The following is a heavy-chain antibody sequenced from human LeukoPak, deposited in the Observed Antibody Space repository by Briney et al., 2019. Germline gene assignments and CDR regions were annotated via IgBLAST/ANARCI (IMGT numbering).Heavy chain of an antibody. V-gene: IGHV3-23*01. CDR1: GITFSNYV. CDR2: ISGSGGNT. CDR3: ARCPHYDWNPRHGPDGDYMDV. Sequence: GGSLRLSCAASGITFSNYVMSWVCQAPGEGLEWVSAISGSGGNTYYADSVKGRFTISRDNAKNSLYLQMNSLRAEDTAVYYCARCPHYDWNPRHGPDGDYMDVWGKGTTVTVSS. J-gene: IGHJ6*03. D-gene: IGHD1-1*01.